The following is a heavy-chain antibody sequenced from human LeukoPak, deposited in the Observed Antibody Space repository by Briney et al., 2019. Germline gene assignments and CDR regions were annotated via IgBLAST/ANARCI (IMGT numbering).Heavy chain of an antibody. CDR2: INHSGST. Sequence: SETLSLTCAVYGGSFSGYYWSWIRQPPGKGLEWIGEINHSGSTNYNPSLKSRVTISVGTSKNQFSLKLSSVTAADTAVYYCARETAGGGYDYWGQGTLVTVSS. J-gene: IGHJ4*02. D-gene: IGHD3-16*01. CDR1: GGSFSGYY. V-gene: IGHV4-34*01. CDR3: ARETAGGGYDY.